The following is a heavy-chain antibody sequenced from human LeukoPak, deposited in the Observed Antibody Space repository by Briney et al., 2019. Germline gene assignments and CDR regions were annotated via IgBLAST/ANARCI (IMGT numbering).Heavy chain of an antibody. CDR2: IYYSGSTYYTPSL. J-gene: IGHJ4*02. V-gene: IGHV4-31*03. Sequence: PSETLSLTCTVSGAPISSGGYYWSWIRQRPGMGLEWIGYIYYSGSTYYTPSLYYNPSLKSRVTISVDTSENQFSLQLSSVTAADTALYYCARAPTGYYFDYWGLGTLVTVSS. CDR1: GAPISSGGYY. D-gene: IGHD3-10*01. CDR3: ARAPTGYYFDY.